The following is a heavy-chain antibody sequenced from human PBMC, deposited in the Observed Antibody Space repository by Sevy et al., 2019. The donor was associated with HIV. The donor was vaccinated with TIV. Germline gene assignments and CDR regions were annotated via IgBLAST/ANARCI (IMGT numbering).Heavy chain of an antibody. CDR1: GFNFRNSW. J-gene: IGHJ4*02. CDR3: GRDKEGGASVLDY. CDR2: IKQDGYET. Sequence: GGSLRLSCATFGFNFRNSWMAWVRQTPGKGLEFLADIKQDGYETYYVDSVKGRFTISRDNAKNSLNLQMNSLRAEDTAMYFCGRDKEGGASVLDYWGQGTPVTVSS. V-gene: IGHV3-7*03. D-gene: IGHD3-10*02.